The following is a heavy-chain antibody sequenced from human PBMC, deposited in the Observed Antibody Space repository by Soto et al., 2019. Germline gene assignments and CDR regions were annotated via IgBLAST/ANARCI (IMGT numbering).Heavy chain of an antibody. CDR3: AREINRYFDS. Sequence: SATLSLTGTVSGGSISSYDWSWIRQPPGKGLEWIGHISYSGSTDYNPALKSLVTISKDTSKNQFSLHLSSVTAADTAVYFCAREINRYFDSWGQGSVVTVSS. V-gene: IGHV4-59*01. CDR1: GGSISSYD. J-gene: IGHJ4*02. CDR2: ISYSGST.